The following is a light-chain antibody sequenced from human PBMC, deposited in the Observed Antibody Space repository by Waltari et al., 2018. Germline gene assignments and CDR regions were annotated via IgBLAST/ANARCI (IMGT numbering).Light chain of an antibody. V-gene: IGLV2-11*01. CDR1: SSDDCGYNY. Sequence: QSAPPQPSSVSGSPGQSVTISCTGTSSDDCGYNYVSWYQQHPGKAPKLMIYDVSKRPSGVPDRFSGSKSGNTASLTISGLQAEDEADYYCCSYAGSYTSYVFGTGTKVTVL. J-gene: IGLJ1*01. CDR3: CSYAGSYTSYV. CDR2: DVS.